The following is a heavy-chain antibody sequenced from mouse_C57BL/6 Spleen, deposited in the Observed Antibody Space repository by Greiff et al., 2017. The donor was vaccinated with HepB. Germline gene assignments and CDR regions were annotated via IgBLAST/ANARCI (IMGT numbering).Heavy chain of an antibody. Sequence: VQLQQPGAELVKPGASVKVSCKASGYTFTSYWMHWVKQRPGQGLEWIGRIHPSDSDTNYNQKFKGKATLTVDKSSSTAYMQLSSLTSEDSAVYYCAMGDYDGRPYWYFDVWGTGTTVTVSS. J-gene: IGHJ1*03. CDR1: GYTFTSYW. D-gene: IGHD2-4*01. CDR2: IHPSDSDT. CDR3: AMGDYDGRPYWYFDV. V-gene: IGHV1-74*01.